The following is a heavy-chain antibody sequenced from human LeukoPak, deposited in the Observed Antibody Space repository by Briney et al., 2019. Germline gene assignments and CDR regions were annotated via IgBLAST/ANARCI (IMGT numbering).Heavy chain of an antibody. J-gene: IGHJ4*02. CDR3: ARDASMAY. V-gene: IGHV3-48*03. D-gene: IGHD2-2*01. Sequence: PGGSLRLSCAASGFTFSSYEMNWVRQAPGKALEWVSHISSSGSNIYYGDSVKRRFTISRDNAEITLYLKMNTQRAEDTAVYYGARDASMAYWGQGTLVTVSS. CDR2: ISSSGSNI. CDR1: GFTFSSYE.